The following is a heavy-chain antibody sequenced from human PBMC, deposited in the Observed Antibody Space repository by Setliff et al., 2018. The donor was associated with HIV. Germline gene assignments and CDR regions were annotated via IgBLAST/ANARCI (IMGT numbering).Heavy chain of an antibody. CDR2: IFYSGSA. CDR1: GGAFNTSSSY. D-gene: IGHD1-7*01. V-gene: IGHV4-39*01. CDR3: ARGDGTKYYYYYYMDV. Sequence: KTSETLSLTCTVSGGAFNTSSSYWGWIRQPPGKGLEYIGGIFYSGSAYYNPSLKSRVTISVDTSKNQLSLKLSSVTAADTAVYYCARGDGTKYYYYYYMDVWGKGTTVTVYS. J-gene: IGHJ6*03.